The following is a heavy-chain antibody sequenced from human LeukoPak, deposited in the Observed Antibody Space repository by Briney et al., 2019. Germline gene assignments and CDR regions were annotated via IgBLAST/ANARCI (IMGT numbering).Heavy chain of an antibody. Sequence: SETLSLTCTVSGGSISTYHWSWIRQPPGKGLEWIGYISNSGGTNYNPSLKSRVTISEDTSKNHFSLKLSSVTAADTAVYYCARYCTVGSCLDYWGQGTPVTVSS. V-gene: IGHV4-59*08. J-gene: IGHJ4*02. D-gene: IGHD2-15*01. CDR2: ISNSGGT. CDR3: ARYCTVGSCLDY. CDR1: GGSISTYH.